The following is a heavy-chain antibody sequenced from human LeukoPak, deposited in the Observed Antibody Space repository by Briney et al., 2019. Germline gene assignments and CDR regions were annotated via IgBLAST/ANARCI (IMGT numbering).Heavy chain of an antibody. Sequence: GGSLRLSCAASGFTLSDYYMRWIRQAPGKGLEWVSYISTSGTTIYYADSVMGRFTISRDNAKNSLYLQMNSLRAEDTAVYFCARDRAGTYYVDLWGQETLVTVSS. CDR1: GFTLSDYY. CDR3: ARDRAGTYYVDL. J-gene: IGHJ5*02. D-gene: IGHD3-16*01. V-gene: IGHV3-11*01. CDR2: ISTSGTTI.